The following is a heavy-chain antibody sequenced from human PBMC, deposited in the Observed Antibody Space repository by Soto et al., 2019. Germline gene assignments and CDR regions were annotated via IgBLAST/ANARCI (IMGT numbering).Heavy chain of an antibody. D-gene: IGHD6-13*01. CDR1: GYTFTSYG. CDR2: ISAYNGNT. CDR3: ARVLTAAGFDY. V-gene: IGHV1-18*01. Sequence: QVQLVQSGAEVKKPGASVKVSCKASGYTFTSYGISWVRQAPGQGLEWMGWISAYNGNTKYAQKLKGRVTMTTDTSTSTADMELRSLRSDDTAVYYCARVLTAAGFDYWGQGTLVTVSS. J-gene: IGHJ4*02.